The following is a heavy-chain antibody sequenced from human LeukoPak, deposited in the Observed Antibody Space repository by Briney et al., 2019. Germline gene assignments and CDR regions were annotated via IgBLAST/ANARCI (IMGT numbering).Heavy chain of an antibody. J-gene: IGHJ4*02. CDR2: ISGSGITT. V-gene: IGHV3-23*01. CDR1: GITLSSYA. D-gene: IGHD3-10*01. Sequence: GGSLRLSCAASGITLSSYAVSWVRQAPGKGLEWVSAISGSGITTYYADSVKGRSTISRDNSKNTLYLQMNSLRVEDTVVYYCAKHLTPSGFDYRGQGTLVTVSS. CDR3: AKHLTPSGFDY.